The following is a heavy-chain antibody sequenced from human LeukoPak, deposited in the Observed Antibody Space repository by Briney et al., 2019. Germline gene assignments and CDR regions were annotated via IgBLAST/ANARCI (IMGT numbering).Heavy chain of an antibody. CDR3: ARDPPYYSSSWYDAFDI. D-gene: IGHD6-13*01. V-gene: IGHV3-23*01. J-gene: IGHJ3*02. Sequence: GASLRLSCTAAGFSFSRHAVNWVRQAPGKGLEWVSVLSGSGGNTFYADSVKGRFTISRDNSKNTLYLQMNSLRAEDTAVYYCARDPPYYSSSWYDAFDIWGQGTMVTVSS. CDR2: LSGSGGNT. CDR1: GFSFSRHA.